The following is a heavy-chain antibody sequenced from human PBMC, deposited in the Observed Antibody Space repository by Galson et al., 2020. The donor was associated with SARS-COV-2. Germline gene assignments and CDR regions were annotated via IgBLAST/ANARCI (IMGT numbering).Heavy chain of an antibody. Sequence: GASVKVSCKVSGYTLTELSMHWVRQAPGKGLEWMGGFDPEDGETIYAQKFQGRVTMTEDTSTDTAYMELSSLRSEDTAVYYCATDSPLHRTNWLDPWGQGTLVTVSS. CDR2: FDPEDGET. CDR3: ATDSPLHRTNWLDP. V-gene: IGHV1-24*01. J-gene: IGHJ5*02. CDR1: GYTLTELS.